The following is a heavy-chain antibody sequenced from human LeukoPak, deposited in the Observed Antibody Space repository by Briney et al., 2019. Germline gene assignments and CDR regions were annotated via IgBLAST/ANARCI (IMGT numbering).Heavy chain of an antibody. J-gene: IGHJ5*02. CDR3: VRRRSSEPTIGEENWFGP. CDR1: GFSLITTGMS. V-gene: IGHV2-5*01. Sequence: SGPTLVNPRQTLTLTCTFSGFSLITTGMSVGWIRQPPGKALEWLALIYWNDDKKYNPALKSRLTITKDTSRDQVVLTLTNMDPVDVATYYRVRRRSSEPTIGEENWFGPWGQGTLVTVSS. CDR2: IYWNDDK. D-gene: IGHD3-22*01.